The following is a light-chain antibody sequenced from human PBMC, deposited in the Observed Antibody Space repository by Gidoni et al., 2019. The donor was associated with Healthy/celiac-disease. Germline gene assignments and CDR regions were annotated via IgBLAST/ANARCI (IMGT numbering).Light chain of an antibody. V-gene: IGKV3-20*01. CDR2: GAS. CDR1: QGVSSSY. CDR3: QQYGSSPRT. Sequence: EIVLTQSPGTLSLSPWERATLSCRASQGVSSSYLAWYQQKPGQAPRLLIYGASSRATGIPDRFSGSGSGTDFTLTISRLEPEYFAVYYCQQYGSSPRTFGQGTKVEIK. J-gene: IGKJ1*01.